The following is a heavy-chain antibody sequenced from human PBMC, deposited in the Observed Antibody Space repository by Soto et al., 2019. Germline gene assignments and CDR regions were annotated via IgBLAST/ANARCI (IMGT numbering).Heavy chain of an antibody. D-gene: IGHD1-1*01. CDR1: GGSITSSY. Sequence: SETLSLTCTVSGGSITSSYWSWIRRPPGKGLEWIAYIYDTGISGYTPSTSYNPSLKSRVTMSVDTSKSQFSLKLTSVTPQDTAVYYCAREGALEPDGMDVWGQGTTVTVSS. J-gene: IGHJ6*02. CDR3: AREGALEPDGMDV. CDR2: IYDTGISGYTPST. V-gene: IGHV4-59*12.